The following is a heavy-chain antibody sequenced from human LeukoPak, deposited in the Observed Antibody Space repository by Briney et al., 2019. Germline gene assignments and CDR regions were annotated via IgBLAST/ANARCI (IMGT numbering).Heavy chain of an antibody. CDR1: GFTFSYYT. CDR2: LNNNGAET. Sequence: GGSLRLSCAASGFTFSYYTMNWVRQAPGRGLEWVSALNNNGAETSYADSVKGRFTISRDNSKNTLYLQMSSLRAEDTAVYYCTTIQLWPRGAFDVWGRGALVTVSS. J-gene: IGHJ2*01. CDR3: TTIQLWPRGAFDV. V-gene: IGHV3-23*01. D-gene: IGHD2-21*01.